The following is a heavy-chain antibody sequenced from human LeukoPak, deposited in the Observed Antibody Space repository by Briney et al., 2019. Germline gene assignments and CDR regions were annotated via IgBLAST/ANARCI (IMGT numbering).Heavy chain of an antibody. J-gene: IGHJ4*02. V-gene: IGHV4-34*01. CDR1: GGSFSGYY. Sequence: SEILSLTCAVYGGSFSGYYWSWIRQPPGKGLEWIGEINHSGSTNYNPSLKSRVTISVDTSKNQFSLKLSSVTAADTAVYYCARAPYSYVLYYFDYWGQGTLVTVSS. CDR2: INHSGST. CDR3: ARAPYSYVLYYFDY. D-gene: IGHD5-18*01.